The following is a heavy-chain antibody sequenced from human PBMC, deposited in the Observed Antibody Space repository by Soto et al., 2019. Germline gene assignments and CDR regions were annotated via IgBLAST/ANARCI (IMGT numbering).Heavy chain of an antibody. D-gene: IGHD3-22*01. J-gene: IGHJ4*02. Sequence: GGSLRLSCAASGFTFSTYWMSWVRQAPGKGLEWVASIKQDGSERYYVDSVKGRFTISRDNAKNSLYLQMNSLRAEDTAVYYCARMWLFNPFDYWGQGTLVTVSS. CDR3: ARMWLFNPFDY. CDR2: IKQDGSER. V-gene: IGHV3-7*01. CDR1: GFTFSTYW.